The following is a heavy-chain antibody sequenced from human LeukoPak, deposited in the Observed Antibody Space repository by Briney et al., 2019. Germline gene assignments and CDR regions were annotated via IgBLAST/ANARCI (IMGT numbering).Heavy chain of an antibody. D-gene: IGHD6-13*01. V-gene: IGHV3-7*05. Sequence: ASVKVSCKVSGYTLTELSMHLVRPAPGKGLEWVANIKEDGSQKYYVDSVKGRFTTSRDHAKNPLYLQMNRLRAEETAVYYRAKVLVEDSSSWYGENYYYGLDVWGQGTTVTVSS. CDR3: AKVLVEDSSSWYGENYYYGLDV. CDR2: IKEDGSQK. J-gene: IGHJ6*02. CDR1: GYTLTELS.